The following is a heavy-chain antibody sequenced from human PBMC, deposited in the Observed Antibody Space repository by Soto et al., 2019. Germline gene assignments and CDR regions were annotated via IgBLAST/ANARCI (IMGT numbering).Heavy chain of an antibody. J-gene: IGHJ3*02. CDR2: ISSDGNKQ. CDR3: AKDRGVLDAFDI. Sequence: QVQLVESGGGVVQPGTSLRLSCAASGFTSSSFVIHWVRQAPGKGLEWLAVISSDGNKQYYADSVKGRFTISRDNSKKTLYLQVNSLGAGETAFYFCAKDRGVLDAFDIWGQGTMVTVS. CDR1: GFTSSSFV. D-gene: IGHD3-10*01. V-gene: IGHV3-30*18.